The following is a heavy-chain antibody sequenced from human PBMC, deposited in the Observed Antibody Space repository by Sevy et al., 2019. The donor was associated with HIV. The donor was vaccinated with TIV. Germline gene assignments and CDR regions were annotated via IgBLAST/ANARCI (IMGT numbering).Heavy chain of an antibody. CDR3: ARHLEQWLRTGFDP. Sequence: ASVKVSCKASGYTFTSYGISWVRHAPGQGLEWMGWISAYNGNTNYAQKLQGRVTMTTDTSTCTAYMELRSLRSDDTAVYYCARHLEQWLRTGFDPWGQGTLVTVSS. CDR1: GYTFTSYG. V-gene: IGHV1-18*01. CDR2: ISAYNGNT. J-gene: IGHJ5*02. D-gene: IGHD6-19*01.